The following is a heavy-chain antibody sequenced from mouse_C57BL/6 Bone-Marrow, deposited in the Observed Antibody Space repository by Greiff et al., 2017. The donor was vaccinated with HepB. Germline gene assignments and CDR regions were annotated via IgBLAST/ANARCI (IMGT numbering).Heavy chain of an antibody. V-gene: IGHV1-63*01. D-gene: IGHD1-1*01. J-gene: IGHJ2*01. CDR1: GYTFTNYW. CDR3: ARREVTTVVAYYFDY. Sequence: QVQLQQSGAELVRPGPSVKMSCKASGYTFTNYWIGWAKQRPGHGLEWIGDIYPGGGYTNYNEKFKGKATLTADKSSSTAYMQFSSLTSEDSAIYYCARREVTTVVAYYFDYWGQGTTLTVSS. CDR2: IYPGGGYT.